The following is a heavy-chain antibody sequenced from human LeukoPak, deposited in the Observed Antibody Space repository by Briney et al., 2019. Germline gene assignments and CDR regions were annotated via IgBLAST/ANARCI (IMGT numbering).Heavy chain of an antibody. CDR3: ARGRDSSGWLEY. V-gene: IGHV4-59*01. D-gene: IGHD6-19*01. CDR2: IYYSGST. CDR1: SGSISIYY. J-gene: IGHJ4*02. Sequence: SETLSLTCAGFSGSISIYYWRSLRQPPGKGLEWIGYIYYSGSTDYNPSLKSRVTISADTSKNQFALEVNSVTAADTAVYYCARGRDSSGWLEYWGQGTLVTVSS.